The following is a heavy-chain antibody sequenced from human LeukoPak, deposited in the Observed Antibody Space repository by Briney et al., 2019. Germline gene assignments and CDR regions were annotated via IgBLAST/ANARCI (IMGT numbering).Heavy chain of an antibody. J-gene: IGHJ4*02. V-gene: IGHV3-72*01. CDR3: ARVGNSGGYYYPLDY. CDR2: TRDRANSYTT. Sequence: PGGSLRLSCAASGFTFSDHYIDWVRQAPGKGLEWVGRTRDRANSYTTEYAASVKDRLTFSRDDSKNSVYLQMNSLKTEDTAVYYCARVGNSGGYYYPLDYRGQGTLVTVSS. CDR1: GFTFSDHY. D-gene: IGHD3-22*01.